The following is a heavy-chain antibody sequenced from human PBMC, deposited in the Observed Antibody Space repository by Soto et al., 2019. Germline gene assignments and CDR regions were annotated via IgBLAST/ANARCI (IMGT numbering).Heavy chain of an antibody. J-gene: IGHJ3*02. Sequence: QLQMQESGSGLVKSSQTLSLTCAVSGGSINSAGSPWSWIRQPPGKGLEWLGYIYHSGSTYYNPSLESRVTISIDPSKDQFSLRLGSVTAAETAGYYCARVSRPLPVFDIWGQGAMVTVSS. D-gene: IGHD6-6*01. CDR2: IYHSGST. V-gene: IGHV4-30-2*01. CDR1: GGSINSAGSP. CDR3: ARVSRPLPVFDI.